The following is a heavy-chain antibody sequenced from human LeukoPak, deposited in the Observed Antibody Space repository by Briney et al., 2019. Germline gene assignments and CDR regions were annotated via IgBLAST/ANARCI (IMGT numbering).Heavy chain of an antibody. CDR1: GGSISSTNW. J-gene: IGHJ4*02. D-gene: IGHD6-19*01. CDR3: ARRSPYSTGWSSYFDY. Sequence: SETLSLTCAVSGGSISSTNWWSWVRQPPGKGLEWIGEIYRSGTTNYKPSLKSRVTISLDKSRNHFSLKLTSVTASDSAVYYCARRSPYSTGWSSYFDYWGQGALVTVSS. V-gene: IGHV4-4*02. CDR2: IYRSGTT.